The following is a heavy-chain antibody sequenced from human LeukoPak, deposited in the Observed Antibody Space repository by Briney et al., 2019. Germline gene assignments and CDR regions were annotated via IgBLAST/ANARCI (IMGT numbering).Heavy chain of an antibody. Sequence: ASVTVSCKASGYTFTSYAMHWVSQAPGQRLEWMGWINAGNGNTKYSQKFQGRVTITRDTSASTAYMELSSLRSEDTAVYYCARDGGYCSGGSCYPLNYFDYWGQGTLVTVSS. CDR2: INAGNGNT. D-gene: IGHD2-15*01. CDR3: ARDGGYCSGGSCYPLNYFDY. J-gene: IGHJ4*02. V-gene: IGHV1-3*01. CDR1: GYTFTSYA.